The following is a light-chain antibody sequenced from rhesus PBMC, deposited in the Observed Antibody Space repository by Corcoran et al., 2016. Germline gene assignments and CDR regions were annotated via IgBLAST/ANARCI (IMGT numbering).Light chain of an antibody. CDR2: EVN. J-gene: IGLJ1*01. V-gene: IGLV2-32*02. Sequence: QAALTQPRSVSGSPGQSVAISCTGTSSDVGSYNYVSWYQQYPGTAPKLIIYEVNKRPSGVSDRFSGSKSGNTASLTISGLQAEDEADYYCKSYTASTAYIFGVGTRRTVL. CDR1: SSDVGSYNY. CDR3: KSYTASTAYI.